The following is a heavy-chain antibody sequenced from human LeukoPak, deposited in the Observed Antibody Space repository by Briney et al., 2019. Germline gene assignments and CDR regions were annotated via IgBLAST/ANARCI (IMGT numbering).Heavy chain of an antibody. J-gene: IGHJ4*02. Sequence: SETLSLTCTVSGGSISDFYWSWIRQPAGKGLEWIGRIDTSGTTNSNPSLKSRVTISVDTSKNQFSLKLSSVTAADTAVYYCARHGEYDSSGYYGSGVDYWGQGTLVTVSS. CDR3: ARHGEYDSSGYYGSGVDY. D-gene: IGHD3-22*01. CDR2: IDTSGTT. CDR1: GGSISDFY. V-gene: IGHV4-4*07.